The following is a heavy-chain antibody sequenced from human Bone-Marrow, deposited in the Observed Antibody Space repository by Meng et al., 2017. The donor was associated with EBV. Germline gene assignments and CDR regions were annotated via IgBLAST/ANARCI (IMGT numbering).Heavy chain of an antibody. D-gene: IGHD1-1*01. CDR1: GGSISSSDW. Sequence: GRRQESGSGRVKPSGTLSLPCAVSGGSISSSDWWSWVRQPPGKGLEWIGVIYHSGSTNYNPSLKSRVTISIDKSKYQFSLKLSSVTAADTAVYYCLLQVQDDDYWGQGTLVTVSS. V-gene: IGHV4-4*02. CDR3: LLQVQDDDY. J-gene: IGHJ4*02. CDR2: IYHSGST.